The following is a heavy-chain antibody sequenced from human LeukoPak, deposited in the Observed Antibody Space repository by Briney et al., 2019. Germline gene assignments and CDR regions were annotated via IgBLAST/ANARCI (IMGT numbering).Heavy chain of an antibody. CDR3: AKAPLVTGITGY. V-gene: IGHV3-23*01. J-gene: IGHJ4*02. CDR2: ISGGGPT. Sequence: GGSLRLSCAASGFTFSSYGMSWVRQAPGKGLEWVSTISGGGPTYYADSVKGRFTISRDNSKNTLYLQMNSLRAEDTAVYFCAKAPLVTGITGYWGQGTLVTVSS. CDR1: GFTFSSYG. D-gene: IGHD1-20*01.